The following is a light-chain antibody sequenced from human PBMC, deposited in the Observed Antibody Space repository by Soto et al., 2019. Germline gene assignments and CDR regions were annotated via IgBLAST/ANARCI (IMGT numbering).Light chain of an antibody. CDR3: QKCKVAPFT. J-gene: IGKJ4*01. Sequence: DIQMTQSPSSLSAFVGDRVTITCRARQDIGNFLAWYQQKPGKVPKLLIYAPSTLQSGVPSRFIGSGSGTDLTLTISSLQPEDVATYYCQKCKVAPFTFGGGTKLESK. CDR2: APS. V-gene: IGKV1-27*01. CDR1: QDIGNF.